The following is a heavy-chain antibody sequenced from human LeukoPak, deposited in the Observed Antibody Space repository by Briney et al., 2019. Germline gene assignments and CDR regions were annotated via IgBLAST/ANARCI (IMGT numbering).Heavy chain of an antibody. CDR2: INSDGSST. V-gene: IGHV3-74*01. CDR1: GFTFSSYW. Sequence: GGSLRLSRAASGFTFSSYWMHWVRQAPGKGLVWVSRINSDGSSTSYADSVKGRFTISRDNAKNTLYLQMNSLRAEDTAVYYCARLGGYCSGGSCQIDYWGQGTLVTVSS. CDR3: ARLGGYCSGGSCQIDY. J-gene: IGHJ4*02. D-gene: IGHD2-15*01.